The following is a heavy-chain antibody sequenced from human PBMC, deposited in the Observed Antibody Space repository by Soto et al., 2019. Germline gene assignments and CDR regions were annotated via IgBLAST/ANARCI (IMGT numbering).Heavy chain of an antibody. D-gene: IGHD1-26*01. J-gene: IGHJ4*02. Sequence: QVQLVQSGAEVKKPGSSVKVSCKASGGTFSTYAITWVRQAPGQGLEWLGGIIPIFGTTDYARKFQGRVTITAAESTSTVFMELSSLTSEDTAVYDCARGVGAYSFDYWGQGTLVTVSS. CDR3: ARGVGAYSFDY. CDR2: IIPIFGTT. V-gene: IGHV1-69*01. CDR1: GGTFSTYA.